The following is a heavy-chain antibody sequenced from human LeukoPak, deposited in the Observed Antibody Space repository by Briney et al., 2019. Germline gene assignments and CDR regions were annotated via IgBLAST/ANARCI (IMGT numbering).Heavy chain of an antibody. CDR3: ASGVSDYYDSSGYELS. J-gene: IGHJ5*02. Sequence: GGSLRLSCAASGFTFRDYWTHWIRQAPGKGLEWVSYISSSGSTIYYADSVKGRFTISRDNAKNSLYLQMNSLRAEDTAVYYCASGVSDYYDSSGYELSWGQGTLVTVSS. D-gene: IGHD3-22*01. CDR1: GFTFRDYW. V-gene: IGHV3-11*01. CDR2: ISSSGSTI.